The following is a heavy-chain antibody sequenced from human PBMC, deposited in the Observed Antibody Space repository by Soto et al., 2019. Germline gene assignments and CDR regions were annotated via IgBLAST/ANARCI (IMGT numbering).Heavy chain of an antibody. CDR2: MNPNSGNT. D-gene: IGHD3-3*01. V-gene: IGHV1-8*01. CDR1: GYTFTSYD. Sequence: QVPLVQSGAEVKKPGASVKVSCKASGYTFTSYDINWVRQATGQGLEWMGWMNPNSGNTGYAQKFQGRVTMTRNTSISTAYMELSSLRSEDTAVYYCARGGYDFWSGTYYYYGMDVWGQGTTVTVSS. CDR3: ARGGYDFWSGTYYYYGMDV. J-gene: IGHJ6*02.